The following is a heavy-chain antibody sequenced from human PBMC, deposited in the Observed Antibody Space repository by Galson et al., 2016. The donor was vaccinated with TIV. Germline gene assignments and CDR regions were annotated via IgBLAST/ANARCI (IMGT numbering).Heavy chain of an antibody. CDR1: GFTFSAYA. J-gene: IGHJ4*02. D-gene: IGHD5-18*01. Sequence: SLRLSCAASGFTFSAYAMTWVRQGPGKGLEWVSLVSGSGYSTYYADSVKGRLTISRDNSKNTVYLQMSGLKDEDTAVYDCAKGAAWDTSMGWLGFWFDYWGQGTPVTVSS. V-gene: IGHV3-23*01. CDR3: AKGAAWDTSMGWLGFWFDY. CDR2: VSGSGYST.